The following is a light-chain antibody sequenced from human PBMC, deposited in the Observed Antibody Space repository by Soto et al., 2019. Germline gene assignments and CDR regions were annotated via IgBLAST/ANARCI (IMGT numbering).Light chain of an antibody. J-gene: IGLJ2*01. V-gene: IGLV1-47*01. CDR3: AARDDSLSGVV. CDR1: SSNIGSNY. CDR2: RNS. Sequence: QSVLTQPPSASGTPGQRVTISCSGSSSNIGSNYVYWYQQLPGTVPQLLIYRNSERPSGVPDRFSGSKSGTSASLAISGLRSEDEADYYCAARDDSLSGVVFGGGTKVTVL.